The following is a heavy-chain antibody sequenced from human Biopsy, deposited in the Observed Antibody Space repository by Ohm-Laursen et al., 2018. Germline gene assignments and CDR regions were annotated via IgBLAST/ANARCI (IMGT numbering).Heavy chain of an antibody. J-gene: IGHJ4*02. D-gene: IGHD2-2*01. CDR1: GFMFSSYG. CDR2: IYYDGLNK. CDR3: ARDGIVVVPAAFHLDN. V-gene: IGHV3-33*01. Sequence: RSLRLSCAASGFMFSSYGMHWVRQAPGKGLEWVAVIYYDGLNKEYADSVKGRFTISRDNSKNTLFLRMNGLRAEDTAVYYCARDGIVVVPAAFHLDNWGPGTLVTVSS.